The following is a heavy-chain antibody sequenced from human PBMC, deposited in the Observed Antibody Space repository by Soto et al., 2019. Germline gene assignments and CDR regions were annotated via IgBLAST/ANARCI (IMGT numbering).Heavy chain of an antibody. CDR1: GYTLTELS. CDR2: FDPEDGET. D-gene: IGHD6-19*01. V-gene: IGHV1-24*01. J-gene: IGHJ4*02. Sequence: ASVKVSCKVSGYTLTELSMHWVRQAPGKGLEWMGGFDPEDGETIYAQKFQGRVTMTEDTSTDTAYMELSSLRSEDTAVYYCATAGYSSGWYYYFDYWGQGTLVTVSS. CDR3: ATAGYSSGWYYYFDY.